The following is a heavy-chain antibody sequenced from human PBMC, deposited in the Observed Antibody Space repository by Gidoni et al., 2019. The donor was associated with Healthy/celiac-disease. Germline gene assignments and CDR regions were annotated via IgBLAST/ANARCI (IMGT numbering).Heavy chain of an antibody. CDR3: AHSVVVVPAAIYYFDY. CDR1: GFSLSTSRVG. Sequence: QLPLKESGPTPVNPTQTLTLTCTSSGFSLSTSRVGVGWIRQPPGKALEWLALSYWIDDKRYSPALKSMLTITKDSSNNQFVLTMTNMDPVDTATYYCAHSVVVVPAAIYYFDYWGQGTLVTVSS. J-gene: IGHJ4*02. CDR2: SYWIDDK. D-gene: IGHD2-2*02. V-gene: IGHV2-5*01.